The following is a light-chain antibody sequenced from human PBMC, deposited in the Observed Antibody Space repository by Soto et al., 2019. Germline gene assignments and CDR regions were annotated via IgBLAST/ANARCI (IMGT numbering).Light chain of an antibody. CDR1: QSVRSNY. CDR3: QQRSNWPLT. V-gene: IGKV3D-20*02. CDR2: GAS. Sequence: EIVLTQSPGTLSLSPGEGATLSCRASQSVRSNYLAWYQQKPGPAPRLLIYGASSRATGIPDRFSGSGSGTDFTLTISRLEPEDFAVYYCQQRSNWPLTFGGGTKVEIK. J-gene: IGKJ4*01.